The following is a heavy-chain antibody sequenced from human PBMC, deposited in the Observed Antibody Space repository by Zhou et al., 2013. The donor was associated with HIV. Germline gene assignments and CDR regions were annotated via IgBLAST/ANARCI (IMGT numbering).Heavy chain of an antibody. D-gene: IGHD2-8*01. CDR2: IIPISGTT. Sequence: QVQLVQSGAEVKKPGSSVKVSCKSSGGDFRTYAIIWVRQAPGRGPEWMGRIIPISGTTTFSQQFQDRITSTTDESMTTAYLELSNLTSEDSAVYYCLREGLVLALGDDIWGPGTTVIVSS. V-gene: IGHV1-69*05. CDR3: LREGLVLALGDDI. CDR1: GGDFRTYA. J-gene: IGHJ3*02.